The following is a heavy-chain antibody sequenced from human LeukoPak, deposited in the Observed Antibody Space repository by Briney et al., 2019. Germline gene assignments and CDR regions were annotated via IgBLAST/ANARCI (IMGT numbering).Heavy chain of an antibody. CDR3: ARILGFTLDY. V-gene: IGHV3-30*03. Sequence: PGGSLRLACAASGFTFSSYGMHWVRQAPGKGLEWVAVISYDGSNKYYADSVKGRFTISRDNSKNTLYLQMSSLRDEDTAVYYCARILGFTLDYWGQGTLVTVSS. J-gene: IGHJ4*02. CDR1: GFTFSSYG. CDR2: ISYDGSNK.